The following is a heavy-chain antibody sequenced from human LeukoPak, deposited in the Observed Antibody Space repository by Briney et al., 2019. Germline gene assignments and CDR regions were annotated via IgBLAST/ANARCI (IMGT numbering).Heavy chain of an antibody. V-gene: IGHV1-18*01. CDR3: ARDGFSPVGDSGSYDY. J-gene: IGHJ4*02. Sequence: EASVKVSCKASGYTFTSYGISWVRQAPGQGLEWMGWISAYNGNTNYAQKLQGRVTMTTDTSTSTAYMELRSLRSDDTAVYYCARDGFSPVGDSGSYDYWGQGTLVTVSS. CDR2: ISAYNGNT. D-gene: IGHD1-26*01. CDR1: GYTFTSYG.